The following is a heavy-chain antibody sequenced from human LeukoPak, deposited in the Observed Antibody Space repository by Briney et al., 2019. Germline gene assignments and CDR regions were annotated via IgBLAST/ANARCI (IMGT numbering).Heavy chain of an antibody. CDR3: ARGYTIFGVVKSPYYYYGMNV. CDR2: INHSGST. Sequence: PSETLSLTCAVYGGSFSGYYWSWIRQPPGKGLEWIGEINHSGSTNYNPSLRSRVTISVDTSKNQFSLKLSSVTAADTAVYYCARGYTIFGVVKSPYYYYGMNVWGQGTTVTVSS. D-gene: IGHD3-3*01. J-gene: IGHJ6*02. CDR1: GGSFSGYY. V-gene: IGHV4-34*01.